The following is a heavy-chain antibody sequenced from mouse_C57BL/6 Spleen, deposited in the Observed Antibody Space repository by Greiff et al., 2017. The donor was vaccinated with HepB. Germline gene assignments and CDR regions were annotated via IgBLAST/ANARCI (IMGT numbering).Heavy chain of an antibody. V-gene: IGHV10-1*01. CDR3: VREKGIYFDY. J-gene: IGHJ2*01. Sequence: EVQLQESGGGLVQPKGSLKLSCAASGFSFNTYAMNWVRQAPGKGLEWVARIRSKSNNYATYYADSVKDRFTISRDDSESMLYLQMNNLKTEDTAMYYCVREKGIYFDYWGQGTTLTVSS. CDR1: GFSFNTYA. CDR2: IRSKSNNYAT.